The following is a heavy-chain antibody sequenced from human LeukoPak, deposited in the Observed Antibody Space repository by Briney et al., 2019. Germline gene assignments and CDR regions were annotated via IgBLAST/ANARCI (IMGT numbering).Heavy chain of an antibody. Sequence: PGGSLRLSCAASGFPFSRYAMNWVRQAPGKGLEWVSTISGGDTSTYYADSVKGRFTISRDNSKNTLYMQMNSLRAEDTAVYYCTKFDAPSGHENYWGQGTLVTVSS. J-gene: IGHJ4*02. V-gene: IGHV3-23*01. CDR3: TKFDAPSGHENY. CDR1: GFPFSRYA. CDR2: ISGGDTST.